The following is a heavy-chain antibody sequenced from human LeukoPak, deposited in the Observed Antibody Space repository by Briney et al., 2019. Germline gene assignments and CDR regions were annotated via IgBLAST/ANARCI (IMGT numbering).Heavy chain of an antibody. J-gene: IGHJ4*02. V-gene: IGHV3-21*01. Sequence: PGGSLRLSCAASGFTFSSYSMSWVRQAPGKGLEWVSSISSGSSYIYYADSVKGRFTISRDNSKNTVYLQMNSLRAEDTAVYYCARGRGSYYFDYWGQGTLVTVSS. D-gene: IGHD1-26*01. CDR1: GFTFSSYS. CDR2: ISSGSSYI. CDR3: ARGRGSYYFDY.